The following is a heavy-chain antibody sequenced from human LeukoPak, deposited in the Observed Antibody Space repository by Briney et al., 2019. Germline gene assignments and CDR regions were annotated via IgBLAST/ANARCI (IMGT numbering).Heavy chain of an antibody. CDR1: GGSISSYY. V-gene: IGHV4-59*01. Sequence: SETLSLTCTVSGGSISSYYWSWIRQPPGKGLEWIGYIYYSGSTNYNPSLKSRVTISVDTSKNQFSLKLSSVTAADTAEYYCAREGYCSSTSCPNWFDPWGQGTLVTVSS. J-gene: IGHJ5*02. D-gene: IGHD2-2*01. CDR2: IYYSGST. CDR3: AREGYCSSTSCPNWFDP.